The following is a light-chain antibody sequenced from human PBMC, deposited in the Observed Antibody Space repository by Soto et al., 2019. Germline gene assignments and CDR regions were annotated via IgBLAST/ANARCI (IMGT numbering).Light chain of an antibody. CDR2: AAS. CDR1: QGISSY. J-gene: IGKJ1*01. Sequence: DIQMTQSPSSLSSSVGHIVTITCLSIQGISSYLAWYQQKPGKVPKLLIYAASTLQSGVPSRFSGSGSGTDFTLTISSLQPDDVATYYCQKYNSAPRTFGQGTKVEIK. V-gene: IGKV1-27*01. CDR3: QKYNSAPRT.